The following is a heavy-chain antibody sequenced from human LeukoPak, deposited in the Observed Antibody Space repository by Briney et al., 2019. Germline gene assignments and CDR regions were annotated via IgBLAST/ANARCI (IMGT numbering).Heavy chain of an antibody. CDR3: AKDIRQRGYYDSSGYYLYYYYGMDV. CDR1: GFTFDDYA. D-gene: IGHD3-22*01. CDR2: ISWNSGSI. J-gene: IGHJ6*02. V-gene: IGHV3-9*01. Sequence: GGSLRLSCAASGFTFDDYAMHLVRQAPGKGLEWVSGISWNSGSIGYADSVKGRFTISRDNAKNSLYLQMNSLRAEDTALYYCAKDIRQRGYYDSSGYYLYYYYGMDVWGQGTTVTVSS.